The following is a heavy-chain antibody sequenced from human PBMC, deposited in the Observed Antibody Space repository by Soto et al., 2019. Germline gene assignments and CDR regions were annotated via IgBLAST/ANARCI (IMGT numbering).Heavy chain of an antibody. V-gene: IGHV3-30*18. J-gene: IGHJ6*02. Sequence: QVQLVESGGGEVQPGGSLTPSCPASGFTLSPYGMHGVRQTPGKGLGGVAVIPYDGTNKLYSDSVKGRFTISRDNFKNTLTLQMNSLRADDTAVYSCAKDLQSYGDYDYYCYGMDVWGLGTRVTVSS. CDR3: AKDLQSYGDYDYYCYGMDV. D-gene: IGHD4-17*01. CDR1: GFTLSPYG. CDR2: IPYDGTNK.